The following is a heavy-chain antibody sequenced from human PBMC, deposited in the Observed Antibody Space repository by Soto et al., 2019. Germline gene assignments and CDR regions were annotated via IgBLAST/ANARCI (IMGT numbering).Heavy chain of an antibody. CDR2: IGGSGERT. CDR1: GFSFGTYA. CDR3: ARDLYTTYPSDAFNV. Sequence: PGGSLRFSCAGSGFSFGTYAMSWVRQAPGKGLEWVSSIGGSGERTYHAAPVQGRFTISRDNSRNTLSLQMDGLRAEDTAVYFCARDLYTTYPSDAFNVWGQGTSVTVSS. J-gene: IGHJ3*01. V-gene: IGHV3-23*01. D-gene: IGHD2-2*02.